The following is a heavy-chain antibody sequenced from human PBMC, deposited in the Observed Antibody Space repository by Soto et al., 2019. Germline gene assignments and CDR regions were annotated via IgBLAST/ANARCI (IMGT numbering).Heavy chain of an antibody. CDR3: ARSPALLSVAGAYYYGMDV. D-gene: IGHD6-19*01. CDR2: IIPIFGTA. Sequence: QVQLVQSGAEVKKPGSSVKVSCKASGGTFSSYAISWVRQAPGQGLEWMGGIIPIFGTANDAQKFQGRVAITADESTSTAYMALSSRRSEDTAVYYCARSPALLSVAGAYYYGMDVWGQGTTVTVS. CDR1: GGTFSSYA. V-gene: IGHV1-69*12. J-gene: IGHJ6*02.